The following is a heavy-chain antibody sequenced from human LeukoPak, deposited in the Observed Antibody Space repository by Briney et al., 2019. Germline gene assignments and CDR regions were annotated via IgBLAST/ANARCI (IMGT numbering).Heavy chain of an antibody. CDR2: ISGTSIYI. D-gene: IGHD3-10*01. CDR3: ASMVRGEFDY. J-gene: IGHJ4*02. V-gene: IGHV3-21*01. Sequence: GGSLRLSCAASGFSLRSYSMNWVRQAPGKGLEWVSSISGTSIYIYYADSVKGRFTISRDNAKNSLYLQMNSLRAEDTAVYYCASMVRGEFDYWGQGTLVTVSS. CDR1: GFSLRSYS.